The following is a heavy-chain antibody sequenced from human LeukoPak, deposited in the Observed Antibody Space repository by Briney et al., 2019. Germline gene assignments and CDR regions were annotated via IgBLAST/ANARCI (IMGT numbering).Heavy chain of an antibody. CDR2: ISSSGTTI. CDR3: ARDPPSFQH. Sequence: GGSLRLSCAASGFTFSDYYMSYIRQAPGKGLEWVSYISSSGTTIYYADSVKGRFTISRDNAKNSLSLQMKSLRAEDTAVYYCARDPPSFQHWGQGTLVTVSS. CDR1: GFTFSDYY. J-gene: IGHJ1*01. V-gene: IGHV3-11*04.